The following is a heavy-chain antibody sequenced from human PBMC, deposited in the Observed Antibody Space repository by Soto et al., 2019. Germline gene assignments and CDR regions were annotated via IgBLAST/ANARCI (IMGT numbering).Heavy chain of an antibody. V-gene: IGHV4-39*01. CDR1: GGSISSSSYY. Sequence: QLQLQESGPGLVKTSETLSLTCTVSGGSISSSSYYWGWIRQPPGKGLEWIGSIYYSGSTYYNPSLKRRVTISVDTSKHQFSLQLSSVTAADTAVYYCARHPKWSRLGYYYYYYMDVWGKGTTVTVSS. CDR3: ARHPKWSRLGYYYYYYMDV. CDR2: IYYSGST. D-gene: IGHD2-15*01. J-gene: IGHJ6*03.